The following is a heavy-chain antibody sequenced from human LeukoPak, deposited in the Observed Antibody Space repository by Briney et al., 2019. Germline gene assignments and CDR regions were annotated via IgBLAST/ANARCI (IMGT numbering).Heavy chain of an antibody. D-gene: IGHD2-15*01. CDR2: IIPVFNTA. CDR1: GGTFSSYA. Sequence: RASVKVSCKASGGTFSSYAISWVRQAPGQGLEWMGGIIPVFNTADQAQKFQDRVTITADESTSTAYMELSSLRSEDTAVYYCARGPCSGGSCYSVDYFQHWGQGTLVTVSS. CDR3: ARGPCSGGSCYSVDYFQH. V-gene: IGHV1-69*13. J-gene: IGHJ1*01.